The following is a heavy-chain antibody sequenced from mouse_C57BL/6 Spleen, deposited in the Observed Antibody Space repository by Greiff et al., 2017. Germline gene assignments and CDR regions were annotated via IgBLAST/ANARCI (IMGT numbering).Heavy chain of an antibody. CDR2: IDPSDSYT. J-gene: IGHJ1*03. CDR1: GYTFTSYW. D-gene: IGHD2-2*01. CDR3: ARYDGYYWYFDV. Sequence: VQLQQPGAELVMPGASVKLSCKASGYTFTSYWMHWVKQRPGQGLEWIGEIDPSDSYTNYNQKFKGKSTLTVDKSSSTAYMQHSSLTSEDSAVYYCARYDGYYWYFDVWGTGTTVTVSS. V-gene: IGHV1-69*01.